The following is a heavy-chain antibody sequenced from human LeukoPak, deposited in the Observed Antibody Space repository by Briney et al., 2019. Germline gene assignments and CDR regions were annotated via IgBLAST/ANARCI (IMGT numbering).Heavy chain of an antibody. CDR3: ARVWRGNYYDY. V-gene: IGHV3-23*01. D-gene: IGHD1-1*01. J-gene: IGHJ4*02. Sequence: QTGGSLRLSCAASGFTFSNYAMSWVRQAPGKGLEWISSISTGDSTYYADSVKGRFTISRDNSKNTLSLQMNSLRAEDTAIYYCARVWRGNYYDYWGQGTLVTVSS. CDR2: ISTGDST. CDR1: GFTFSNYA.